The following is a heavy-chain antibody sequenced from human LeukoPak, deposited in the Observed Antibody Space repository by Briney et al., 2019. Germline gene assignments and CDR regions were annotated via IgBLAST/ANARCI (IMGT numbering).Heavy chain of an antibody. V-gene: IGHV1-2*02. CDR2: INPNSGGT. J-gene: IGHJ5*02. D-gene: IGHD4-17*01. Sequence: ASVKVSCKASGYTFTGYYMHWVRQAPGQGLEWMGWINPNSGGTNYARKFQGRVTMTRDTSISTAYMELSRLRSDDTAVYYCARSLTTVTAFLYNWFDPWGQGTLVTVSS. CDR3: ARSLTTVTAFLYNWFDP. CDR1: GYTFTGYY.